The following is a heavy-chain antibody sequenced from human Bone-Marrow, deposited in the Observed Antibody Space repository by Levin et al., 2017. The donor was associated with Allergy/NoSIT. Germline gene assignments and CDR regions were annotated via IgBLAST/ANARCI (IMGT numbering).Heavy chain of an antibody. Sequence: SVKVSCKASGNTFNNYMISWVRQAPGQGLEWMGKVNPVLDIPNYAQKFQGRVTITADKSTSIAYMELSSLRSDDTAVYYCARERRTNYDYVGMDVWGQGTPVTVSS. CDR2: VNPVLDIP. J-gene: IGHJ6*02. CDR1: GNTFNNYM. D-gene: IGHD3/OR15-3a*01. CDR3: ARERRTNYDYVGMDV. V-gene: IGHV1-69*04.